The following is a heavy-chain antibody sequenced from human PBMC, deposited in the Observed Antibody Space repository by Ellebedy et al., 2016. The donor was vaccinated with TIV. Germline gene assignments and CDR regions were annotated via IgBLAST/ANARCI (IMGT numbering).Heavy chain of an antibody. CDR2: IGNNVNSHVT. D-gene: IGHD1-1*01. J-gene: IGHJ3*01. V-gene: IGHV3-72*01. CDR1: GFPFSDHY. CDR3: VRRHWSAFDL. Sequence: PGGSLRLSCAASGFPFSDHYMDWVRQAPGKGLEWVGRIGNNVNSHVTQYAASVRGRFTISRDDSDNSVSLDMNSLKSEDTAVYYCVRRHWSAFDLWGQGTMVAVSS.